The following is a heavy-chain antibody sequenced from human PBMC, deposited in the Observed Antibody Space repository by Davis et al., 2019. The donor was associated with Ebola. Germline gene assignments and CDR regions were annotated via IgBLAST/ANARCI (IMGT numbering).Heavy chain of an antibody. CDR2: ISANNGKT. Sequence: AASVKVSCKASGYTFSSYGFTWVRQAPGQGLEWMGWISANNGKTNYAQKFQGRVTMTTDTSASTAYMELSSLRSEDTAVYYCARDIINSIELLEPYSWFDPWGQGTLVTVSS. V-gene: IGHV1-18*01. CDR1: GYTFSSYG. D-gene: IGHD1-14*01. J-gene: IGHJ5*02. CDR3: ARDIINSIELLEPYSWFDP.